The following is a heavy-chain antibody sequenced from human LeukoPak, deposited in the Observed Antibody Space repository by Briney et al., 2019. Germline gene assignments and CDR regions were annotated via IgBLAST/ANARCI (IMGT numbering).Heavy chain of an antibody. Sequence: GTSLRLSCAMSGFPFSQHGYHWVRQAPGKGLEWTAVIWVDGTRKYYADSVEGRFTIPRDNSKSTLYLQIDSLRPEDTAVYYCVAVLVPAAFWHFDVWGRGTQVTVSS. J-gene: IGHJ2*01. CDR1: GFPFSQHG. V-gene: IGHV3-33*01. CDR2: IWVDGTRK. CDR3: VAVLVPAAFWHFDV. D-gene: IGHD2-2*01.